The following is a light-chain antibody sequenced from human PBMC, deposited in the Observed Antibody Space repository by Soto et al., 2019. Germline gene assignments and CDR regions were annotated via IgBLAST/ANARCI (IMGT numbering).Light chain of an antibody. V-gene: IGKV3-20*01. Sequence: EIVLTQSPGTLSLSPGERATLSCRASQSVSSSFLAWYQQKPGQAPRLLIYGASSRATGIPDRFSGSGSETDFTLTISGPEPEDLAVYYCQQYGSSPWTFGQGTKVEIK. CDR2: GAS. CDR3: QQYGSSPWT. J-gene: IGKJ1*01. CDR1: QSVSSSF.